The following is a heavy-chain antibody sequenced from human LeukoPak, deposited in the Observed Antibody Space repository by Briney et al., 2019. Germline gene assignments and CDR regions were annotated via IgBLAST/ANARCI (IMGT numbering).Heavy chain of an antibody. CDR2: IYPGDSDT. V-gene: IGHV5-51*01. D-gene: IGHD2-2*01. CDR1: GYSFTSYW. J-gene: IGHJ3*02. CDR3: ARSCTSTSCYLTDAFDI. Sequence: GESLKISCKGSGYSFTSYWIGCVRQMPGKGLEWMGIIYPGDSDTRYSLSFQGQVTISADKSISTAYLQWSSLKASDTAMYYCARSCTSTSCYLTDAFDIWGQGTMVTVSS.